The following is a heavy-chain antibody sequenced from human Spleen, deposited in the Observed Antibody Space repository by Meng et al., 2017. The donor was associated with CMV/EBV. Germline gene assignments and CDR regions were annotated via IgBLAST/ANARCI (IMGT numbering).Heavy chain of an antibody. D-gene: IGHD3-3*01. CDR2: IESYSDGGTT. Sequence: AWMSWVRQVPGKGLEWVGRIESYSDGGTTEYAAPVKGRFNISRDDSKKRLFLHMNSLKTEDTGVYYCTTDMAETITNVGGVITYFDHWGQGTLVTVSS. CDR1: AW. V-gene: IGHV3-15*04. CDR3: TTDMAETITNVGGVITYFDH. J-gene: IGHJ4*02.